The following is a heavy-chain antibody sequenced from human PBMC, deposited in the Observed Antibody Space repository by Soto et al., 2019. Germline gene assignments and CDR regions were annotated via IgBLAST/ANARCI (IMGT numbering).Heavy chain of an antibody. CDR1: GFTVSSNY. Sequence: EVQLVESGGGLVQPGGSLRLSCAASGFTVSSNYMSWVRQTPGKGLEWVSVIYSGGSTYYADSVKGRFTISRDNSKNTLYLQMNSLRAEDTAVYYCARDHLILEWNYGWFDPWGQGTLVTVSS. CDR2: IYSGGST. CDR3: ARDHLILEWNYGWFDP. D-gene: IGHD1-7*01. V-gene: IGHV3-66*01. J-gene: IGHJ5*02.